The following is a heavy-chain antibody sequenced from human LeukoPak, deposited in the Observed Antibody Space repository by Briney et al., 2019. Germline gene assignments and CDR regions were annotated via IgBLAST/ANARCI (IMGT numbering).Heavy chain of an antibody. CDR1: GGSISSYY. V-gene: IGHV4-59*01. CDR2: IYYSGST. J-gene: IGHJ4*02. Sequence: SETLSLTCTVSGGSISSYYWSWIRQPPGKGLEWIGYIYYSGSTNYNPSLKRRVTISVDTSKNQFSLKLSSVTAADTAVYYCARGRAGYYFDYWGQGTLVTVSS. D-gene: IGHD1-14*01. CDR3: ARGRAGYYFDY.